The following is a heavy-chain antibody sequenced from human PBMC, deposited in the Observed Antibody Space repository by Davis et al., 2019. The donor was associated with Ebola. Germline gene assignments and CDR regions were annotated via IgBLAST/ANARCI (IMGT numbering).Heavy chain of an antibody. CDR3: ARDGAGYSGYDYYYYGMDV. V-gene: IGHV1-2*02. D-gene: IGHD5-12*01. CDR2: INPKSGDT. CDR1: GYTFTGYY. J-gene: IGHJ6*02. Sequence: ASVKVSCKASGYTFTGYYMHWVRQAPGQGLEWMGWINPKSGDTKYARKFQGRVTMTRDTSISTGYMELSRLRSDDTAVYYCARDGAGYSGYDYYYYGMDVWGQGTTVTVSS.